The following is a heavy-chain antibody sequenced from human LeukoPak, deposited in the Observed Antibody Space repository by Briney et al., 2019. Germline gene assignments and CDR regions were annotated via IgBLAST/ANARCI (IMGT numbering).Heavy chain of an antibody. Sequence: PSETLSLTCTVSGGSISSYYWSWIRQPPGKGLEWIGYIYYSGSTNYNPSLKSRVTISVDTSKNQFSLRLSSVTAADTAVYYCARAYDSSGYPVEVAFDIWGQGTMVTVSS. CDR2: IYYSGST. V-gene: IGHV4-59*01. D-gene: IGHD3-22*01. CDR1: GGSISSYY. CDR3: ARAYDSSGYPVEVAFDI. J-gene: IGHJ3*02.